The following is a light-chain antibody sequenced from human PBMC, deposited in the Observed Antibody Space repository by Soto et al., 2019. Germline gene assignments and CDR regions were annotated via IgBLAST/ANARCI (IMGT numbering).Light chain of an antibody. CDR2: EVS. CDR3: SSHTTSSTRV. J-gene: IGLJ1*01. V-gene: IGLV2-14*03. Sequence: QSVLTQPASVSGSPGQSITISCTGTSSDVGAYDYVSWYQQHPDKAPKLMIYEVSYRPSGVSNRFSGSKSVNTATLTISGLQAEDEADYYCSSHTTSSTRVFGTGTKLTVL. CDR1: SSDVGAYDY.